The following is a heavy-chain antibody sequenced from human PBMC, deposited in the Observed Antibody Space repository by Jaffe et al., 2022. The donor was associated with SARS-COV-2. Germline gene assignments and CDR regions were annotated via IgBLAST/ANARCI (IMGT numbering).Heavy chain of an antibody. CDR1: GGSISSGGYY. CDR3: ARDAHYYDSMTREDSYYFDY. D-gene: IGHD3-22*01. CDR2: IYYSGST. J-gene: IGHJ4*02. V-gene: IGHV4-31*03. Sequence: QVQLQESGPGLVKPSQTLSLTCTVSGGSISSGGYYWSWIRQHPGKGLEWIGYIYYSGSTYYNPSLKSRVTISVDTSKNQFSLKLSSVTAADTAVYYCARDAHYYDSMTREDSYYFDYWGQGTLVTVSS.